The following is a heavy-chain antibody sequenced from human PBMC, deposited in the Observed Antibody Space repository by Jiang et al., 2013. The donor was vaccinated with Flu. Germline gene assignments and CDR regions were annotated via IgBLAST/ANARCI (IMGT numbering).Heavy chain of an antibody. Sequence: GPGLVKPSGTLSLTCAVSGGSISSSNWWSWVRQPPGKGLEWIGEIYHSGSTNYNPSLKSRVTISVDKSKNQFSLKLSSVTAADTAVYYCASREVQYYYYYYGMDVWGQGTTVTVSS. CDR3: ASREVQYYYYYYGMDV. D-gene: IGHD1-26*01. CDR1: GGSISSSNW. V-gene: IGHV4-4*02. CDR2: IYHSGST. J-gene: IGHJ6*02.